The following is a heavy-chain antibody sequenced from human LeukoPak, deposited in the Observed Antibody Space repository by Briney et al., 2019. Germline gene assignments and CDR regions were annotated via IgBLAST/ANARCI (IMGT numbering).Heavy chain of an antibody. CDR2: IYYSGST. V-gene: IGHV4-59*01. CDR3: ARDERGHYYDSSGYYYDH. D-gene: IGHD3-22*01. CDR1: GGSISSYY. Sequence: SETLSLNCTVSGGSISSYYWSWSRQPPGKGLEWIGYIYYSGSTNYNPSLKSRVTISVDTSKNQFSLKLSSVTAADTAVYYCARDERGHYYDSSGYYYDHWGQGTLVTVSS. J-gene: IGHJ5*02.